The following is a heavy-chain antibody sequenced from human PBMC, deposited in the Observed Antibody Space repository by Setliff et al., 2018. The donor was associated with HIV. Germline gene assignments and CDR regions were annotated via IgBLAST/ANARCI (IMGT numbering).Heavy chain of an antibody. CDR1: GGSISSYY. Sequence: PSETLSLTCTVSGGSISSYYLSWIRQPPGKGLKWLGYIYYSRSTNYNPSLKSRVTISVDTSKNQFSLKLSSVIAADTAVYYCARIFGDQGYYYGMDVWGQGTTVTVSS. CDR2: IYYSRST. J-gene: IGHJ6*02. CDR3: ARIFGDQGYYYGMDV. D-gene: IGHD3-3*01. V-gene: IGHV4-59*01.